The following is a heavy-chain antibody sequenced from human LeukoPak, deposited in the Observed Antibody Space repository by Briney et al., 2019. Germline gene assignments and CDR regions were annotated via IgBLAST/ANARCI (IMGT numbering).Heavy chain of an antibody. Sequence: GGSLRLPCAASGFTFSSYSMNWVRQAPGKGLEWVSSISSSSSYIYYADSVKGRFTISRDNAKNSLYLQMNSLRAEDTAVYYCARGYHLSDSSGYYYGEGAFDIWGQGTMVTVSS. V-gene: IGHV3-21*01. CDR3: ARGYHLSDSSGYYYGEGAFDI. CDR1: GFTFSSYS. CDR2: ISSSSSYI. J-gene: IGHJ3*02. D-gene: IGHD3-22*01.